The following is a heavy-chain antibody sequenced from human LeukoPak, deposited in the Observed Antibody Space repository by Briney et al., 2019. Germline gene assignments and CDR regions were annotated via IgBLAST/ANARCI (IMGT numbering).Heavy chain of an antibody. CDR2: ISASSGDYI. J-gene: IGHJ4*02. V-gene: IGHV3-23*01. CDR1: GFTLSSFA. Sequence: GGSLILSCATSGFTLSSFAMAWVRQTPGKGLQWVAAISASSGDYIFYEDSVKGRFTISRDNSKSTVYLEMRDVIAEDTATYFCAYTGFTPLAYFDYWGQGALVTVSS. CDR3: AYTGFTPLAYFDY. D-gene: IGHD1-1*01.